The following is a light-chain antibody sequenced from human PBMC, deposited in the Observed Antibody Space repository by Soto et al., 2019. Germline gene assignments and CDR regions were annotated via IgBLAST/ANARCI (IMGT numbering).Light chain of an antibody. Sequence: EIVLTQSPGTLSLSPGERATLSCRASQSVNNNLAWYQQKLGQAPRVLIYGASTRATGISARFTGSGSGTEFILTITSLQSEDSAVYYCQEYNTWPWTFGQGTKVDIK. J-gene: IGKJ1*01. V-gene: IGKV3-15*01. CDR2: GAS. CDR3: QEYNTWPWT. CDR1: QSVNNN.